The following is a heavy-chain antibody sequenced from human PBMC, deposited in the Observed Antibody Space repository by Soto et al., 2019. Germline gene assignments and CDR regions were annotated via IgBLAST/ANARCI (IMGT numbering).Heavy chain of an antibody. D-gene: IGHD5-18*01. J-gene: IGHJ3*01. CDR1: GFTFHNFA. CDR3: AKHPPPRYGRAFEV. V-gene: IGHV3-23*01. Sequence: GSLLPPCSVCGFTFHNFALNWIRQAPGKGPEWVSIVSGSGGSTYYADSVKVRFTASTDNSKNTLSLQMNSMRVEDTAMYYCAKHPPPRYGRAFEVWGQGTMVTV. CDR2: VSGSGGST.